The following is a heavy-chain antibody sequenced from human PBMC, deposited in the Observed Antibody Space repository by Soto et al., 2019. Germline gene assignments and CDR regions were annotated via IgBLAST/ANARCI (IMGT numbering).Heavy chain of an antibody. CDR1: GYSFTSYW. D-gene: IGHD3-10*02. Sequence: GESLKISCKGSGYSFTSYWIGWVRQMPGKGLEWMGIIYPGDSDTRYSPSFQGQVTISADKSISTAYLQWSSLKASDTAMYYCARRRVRSVRLSAFDIWGQRTIVTVSS. J-gene: IGHJ3*02. CDR2: IYPGDSDT. V-gene: IGHV5-51*01. CDR3: ARRRVRSVRLSAFDI.